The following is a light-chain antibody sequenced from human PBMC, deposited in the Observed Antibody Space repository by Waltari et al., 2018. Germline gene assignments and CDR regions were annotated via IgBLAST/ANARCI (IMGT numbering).Light chain of an antibody. CDR2: SSK. Sequence: IQMTQSPSSLSASVGDPVTITCRASQRIASYVNWFQQKPGKSPTLLIFSSKTLQSGVPSRFRGGGSGTDFTLTISGLQPEDFATYYCLQHDTYPLTFGGGTEVEFK. J-gene: IGKJ4*01. CDR3: LQHDTYPLT. V-gene: IGKV1-6*02. CDR1: QRIASY.